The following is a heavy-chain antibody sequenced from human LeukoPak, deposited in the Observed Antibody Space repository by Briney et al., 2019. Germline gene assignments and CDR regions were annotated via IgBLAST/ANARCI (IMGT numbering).Heavy chain of an antibody. D-gene: IGHD3-9*01. J-gene: IGHJ4*02. V-gene: IGHV3-33*08. CDR1: GFTFSSYG. Sequence: GGSLRLSCAASGFTFSSYGMHWVRQAPGKGLEWVAVIWYDGSNKCYADSVKGRFTISRDNSKNTLYLQMNSLRAEDTAVYYCARADPLYYDILTGPIDYWGQGTLVTVSS. CDR2: IWYDGSNK. CDR3: ARADPLYYDILTGPIDY.